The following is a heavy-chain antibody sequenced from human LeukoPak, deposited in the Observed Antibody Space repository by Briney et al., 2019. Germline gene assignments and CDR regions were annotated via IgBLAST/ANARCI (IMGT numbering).Heavy chain of an antibody. D-gene: IGHD1-26*01. CDR1: GYTLTELS. CDR3: AAIVGATYWFDP. Sequence: ASVKVSCKVSGYTLTELSMHWVRQAPGKGLEWMGGFDPEDGETIYAQKFQGRVTMTEDTSTDTAYMELSSLRSEDTGVYYCAAIVGATYWFDPWGQGTLVTVSS. J-gene: IGHJ5*02. V-gene: IGHV1-24*01. CDR2: FDPEDGET.